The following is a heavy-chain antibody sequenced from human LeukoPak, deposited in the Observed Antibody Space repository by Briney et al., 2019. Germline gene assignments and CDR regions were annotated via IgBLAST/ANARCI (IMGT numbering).Heavy chain of an antibody. CDR2: IYYSGST. Sequence: SETLSLTCTVSGGSTSSGAYFWTWIRQHPGKGLELIGYIYYSGSTYYNPSLKSRLTISVDTSKNQFSLRLSSVTAADTAVYYCARVGNYHGFYWGQGTLVTVSS. CDR3: ARVGNYHGFY. J-gene: IGHJ4*02. D-gene: IGHD3-10*01. CDR1: GGSTSSGAYF. V-gene: IGHV4-31*03.